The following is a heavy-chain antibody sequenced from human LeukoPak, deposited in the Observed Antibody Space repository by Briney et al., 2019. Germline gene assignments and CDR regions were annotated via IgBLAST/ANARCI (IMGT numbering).Heavy chain of an antibody. V-gene: IGHV3-30*02. J-gene: IGHJ5*02. D-gene: IGHD2-15*01. CDR3: AREAGTVVIGRFDP. CDR2: IQYDAINI. Sequence: PGGSLRLSCAASGIPFTRNGMHWVRQAPGKGLEWVAFIQYDAINIKYGDPVKGRFTISRDNSKNTLYLQMNSLTPEDTAVYYCAREAGTVVIGRFDPWGQGTLVTVSS. CDR1: GIPFTRNG.